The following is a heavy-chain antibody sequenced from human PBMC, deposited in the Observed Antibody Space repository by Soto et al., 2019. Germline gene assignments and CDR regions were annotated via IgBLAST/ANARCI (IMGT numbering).Heavy chain of an antibody. CDR1: GFTFRNYA. J-gene: IGHJ4*02. D-gene: IGHD3-16*01. Sequence: EVQLLESGGGWVQPGGSLRLSCAASGFTFRNYAMTWVRQAPGKGLEWVSGISGGGDETYNADSVKGRFTISRDNSKNTLFLQMNNLRAEDTAIYYCVKDGEAYNGGWYYFDHWGQGILITVSS. CDR2: ISGGGDET. V-gene: IGHV3-23*01. CDR3: VKDGEAYNGGWYYFDH.